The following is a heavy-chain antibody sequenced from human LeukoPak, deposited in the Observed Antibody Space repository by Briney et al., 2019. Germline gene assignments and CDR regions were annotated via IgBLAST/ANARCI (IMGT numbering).Heavy chain of an antibody. CDR1: GGSFSGYY. J-gene: IGHJ4*02. CDR2: INHSGST. D-gene: IGHD3-22*01. Sequence: SETLSLTCAVYGGSFSGYYWSWIRQPPGKGLEWIGEINHSGSTNYNPSLKSRVTISVDTSKNQFSLKLSSVTAADTAVYYCARDGYYYDSSGTHFFDYWGQGTLVTVSS. CDR3: ARDGYYYDSSGTHFFDY. V-gene: IGHV4-34*01.